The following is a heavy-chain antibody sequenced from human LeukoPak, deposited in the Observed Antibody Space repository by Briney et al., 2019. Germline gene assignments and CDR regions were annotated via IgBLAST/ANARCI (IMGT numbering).Heavy chain of an antibody. V-gene: IGHV3-30-3*01. D-gene: IGHD3-22*01. Sequence: GGSLILSCAASGFTFSSYAMHWVRQAPGKGLEWVAVISYDGSNKYYADSVKGRFTISRDNSKNTLYLQMNSLGAEDTAVYYCARGGRSSGYQGAFDIWGQGTMVTVSS. CDR1: GFTFSSYA. CDR3: ARGGRSSGYQGAFDI. J-gene: IGHJ3*02. CDR2: ISYDGSNK.